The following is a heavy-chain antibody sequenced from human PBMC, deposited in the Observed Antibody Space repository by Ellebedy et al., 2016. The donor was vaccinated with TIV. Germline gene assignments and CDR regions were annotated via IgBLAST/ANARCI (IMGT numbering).Heavy chain of an antibody. CDR1: GFTFSSYS. CDR3: ARAFGKGAFDI. V-gene: IGHV3-21*01. CDR2: ISSSSSYI. J-gene: IGHJ3*02. D-gene: IGHD3-10*01. Sequence: GGSLRLXCAASGFTFSSYSMNWVRQAPGKGLEWVSSISSSSSYIYYADSVKGRFTISRDNAKNSLYLQMNSLRAEDTAVYYCARAFGKGAFDIWGQGTMVTVSS.